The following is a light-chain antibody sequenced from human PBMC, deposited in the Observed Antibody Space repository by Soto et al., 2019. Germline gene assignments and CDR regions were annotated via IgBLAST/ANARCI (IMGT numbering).Light chain of an antibody. CDR3: CSYAGSYTLGV. V-gene: IGLV2-11*01. J-gene: IGLJ2*01. CDR2: DVN. CDR1: SNDVGRYDY. Sequence: QSALTQPRSVSGSPGQSVNISCTGTSNDVGRYDYVTWYQQHPGKAPRLMIYDVNKRPSGVPDRFSGSKSGNTASLTISGLQAEDEADYHCCSYAGSYTLGVFGGGTKLTVL.